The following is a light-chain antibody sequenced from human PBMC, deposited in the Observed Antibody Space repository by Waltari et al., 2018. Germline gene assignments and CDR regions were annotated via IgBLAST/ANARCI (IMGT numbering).Light chain of an antibody. CDR2: GSS. CDR3: QKYNSAPLT. J-gene: IGKJ3*01. CDR1: QDINNY. Sequence: DIQMTQSPSSLSASVGDRVTITCRASQDINNYLVWYQQKPGKVPKVLIYGSSTLQSGVPSRFSGSGSGTDFTLTITSLQPEGVATYYCQKYNSAPLTFGPGTKVDIK. V-gene: IGKV1-27*01.